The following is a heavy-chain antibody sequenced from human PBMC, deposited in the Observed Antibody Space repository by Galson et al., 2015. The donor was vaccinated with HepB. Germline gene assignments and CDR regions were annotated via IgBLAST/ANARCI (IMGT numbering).Heavy chain of an antibody. CDR3: ARSGVRYQLLIDAFDI. D-gene: IGHD2-2*01. CDR2: ISSSSSTI. CDR1: GFTFSSYS. J-gene: IGHJ3*02. V-gene: IGHV3-48*01. Sequence: SLRLSCAASGFTFSSYSMNWVRQAPGKGLEWVSYISSSSSTIYYADSVKGRFTISRDNAKNSLYLQMNSLRAEDTAVYYCARSGVRYQLLIDAFDIWGQGTMVTVSS.